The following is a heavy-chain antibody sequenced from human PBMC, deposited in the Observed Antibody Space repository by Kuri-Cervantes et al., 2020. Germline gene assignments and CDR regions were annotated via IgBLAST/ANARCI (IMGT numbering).Heavy chain of an antibody. CDR2: IYPGDSDT. J-gene: IGHJ4*02. Sequence: KVSCKASGGTFSSYAISWVRQMPGKGLEWMGIIYPGDSDTRYSPSFQGQVTISADKSISTAYLQWSSLKASDTAMYYCARLLPGIAAAGVDYWGQGTLVTVSS. D-gene: IGHD6-13*01. CDR1: GGTFSSYA. V-gene: IGHV5-51*01. CDR3: ARLLPGIAAAGVDY.